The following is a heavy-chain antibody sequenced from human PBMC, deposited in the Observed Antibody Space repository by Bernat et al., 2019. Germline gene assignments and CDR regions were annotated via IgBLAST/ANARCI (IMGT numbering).Heavy chain of an antibody. V-gene: IGHV3-53*04. D-gene: IGHD1-26*01. CDR2: IYSGGST. CDR1: GFTVSGNY. CDR3: ASHSGSYSPEYFQH. Sequence: EVQLVESGGGLVQPGGSLRLSCAASGFTVSGNYMRWVRQAPGKGLEWVSVIYSGGSTYYADSVKGRFTISRHNSKNTLFLQMNSLRAEDTAVYYCASHSGSYSPEYFQHWGQGTLVTVSS. J-gene: IGHJ1*01.